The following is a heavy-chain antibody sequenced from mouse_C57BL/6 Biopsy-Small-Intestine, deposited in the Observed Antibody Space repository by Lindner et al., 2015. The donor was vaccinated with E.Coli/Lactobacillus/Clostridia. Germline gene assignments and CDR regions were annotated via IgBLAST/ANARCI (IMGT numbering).Heavy chain of an antibody. CDR1: GYTFTGYW. CDR3: ARRFYTMDS. CDR2: ILPGIDST. V-gene: IGHV1-9*01. J-gene: IGHJ4*01. Sequence: VQLQESGAELMKPGASVKVSCKATGYTFTGYWIEWVKQRPGHGLEWIGEILPGIDSTNYNEKFKGKATFTADTYSNTVYMQLSGLTTEDSVIYYCARRFYTMDSWGQGTSVTVSS.